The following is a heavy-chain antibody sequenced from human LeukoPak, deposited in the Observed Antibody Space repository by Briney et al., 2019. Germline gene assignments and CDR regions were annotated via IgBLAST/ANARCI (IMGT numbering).Heavy chain of an antibody. CDR1: CNSFGDYY. V-gene: IGHV4-4*07. Sequence: SETLSLTCTVSCNSFGDYYWSWIRQPAGKGLEWIGRIYTSGSTTYNPSLKSRVTMSVDTSKSQFSLNLMSVTAADTAVYYCTRDTGTTGEVKFDPWGQGTLVTVSS. CDR2: IYTSGST. D-gene: IGHD4-17*01. J-gene: IGHJ5*02. CDR3: TRDTGTTGEVKFDP.